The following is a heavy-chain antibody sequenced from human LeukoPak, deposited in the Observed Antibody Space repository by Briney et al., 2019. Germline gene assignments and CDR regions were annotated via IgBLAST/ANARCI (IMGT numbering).Heavy chain of an antibody. Sequence: ETLSLTCTVSGGSISSGDYYWSWIRQPPGKGLEWIGYIYYSGSTNYNPSLKSRVTISVDTSKNQFSLKLSSVTAADTAVYYCASRDYGDGDFQHWGQGTLVTVSS. V-gene: IGHV4-61*08. CDR2: IYYSGST. J-gene: IGHJ1*01. D-gene: IGHD4-17*01. CDR3: ASRDYGDGDFQH. CDR1: GGSISSGDYY.